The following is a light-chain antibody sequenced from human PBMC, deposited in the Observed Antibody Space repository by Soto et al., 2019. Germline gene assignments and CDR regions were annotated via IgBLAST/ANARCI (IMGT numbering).Light chain of an antibody. CDR2: DAS. V-gene: IGKV3-11*01. J-gene: IGKJ2*01. CDR1: QSVSSS. Sequence: EIVLTQSPATLSLSPGERATLSCRASQSVSSSLGWYQQIPGQAPRLLIYDASNRATGIPARFSGSGSGTDFTLTISSLEHEDVAVYYCQQRSNWPRTFGQVTKMEIK. CDR3: QQRSNWPRT.